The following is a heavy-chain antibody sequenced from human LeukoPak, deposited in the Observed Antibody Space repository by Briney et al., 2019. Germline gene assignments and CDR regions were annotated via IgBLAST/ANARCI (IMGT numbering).Heavy chain of an antibody. CDR1: GFTVSSNY. V-gene: IGHV3-30*03. Sequence: GGSLRLSCAASGFTVSSNYMSWVRQAPGRGLEWVAVISYDGSNKYYADSVKGRFTISRDNSKNTLYLHLNSLRAEDTAVYYCAMSGAYTSPPFDSWGQGTLVTVSS. D-gene: IGHD5-18*01. CDR3: AMSGAYTSPPFDS. J-gene: IGHJ4*02. CDR2: ISYDGSNK.